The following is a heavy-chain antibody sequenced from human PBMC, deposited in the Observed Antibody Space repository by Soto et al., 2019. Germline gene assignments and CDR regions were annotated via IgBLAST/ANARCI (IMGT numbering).Heavy chain of an antibody. J-gene: IGHJ6*02. D-gene: IGHD5-18*01. CDR2: IYYSGST. V-gene: IGHV4-59*06. CDR1: GGSISSYY. CDR3: ACIFSGGYGYGFYYYGMDV. Sequence: SETLSLTCTVSGGSISSYYWSWIRQPPEKGLKWIGYIYYSGSTYYNPSLKSRVTISVDTFKNQFSLKLSSVTAADTAVYYCACIFSGGYGYGFYYYGMDVWGQGTTVTVSS.